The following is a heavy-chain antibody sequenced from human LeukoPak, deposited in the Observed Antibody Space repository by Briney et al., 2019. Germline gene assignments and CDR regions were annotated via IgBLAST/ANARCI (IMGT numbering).Heavy chain of an antibody. J-gene: IGHJ4*02. V-gene: IGHV3-23*01. CDR3: AKLDSKHSIVGAYFDY. CDR2: ISGSGGST. Sequence: QPGGSLRLSCAASGFTFSSYAMSWVRQAPGKGLEWVSAISGSGGSTYYADSVKGRFTISRDNSKNTLYLQMNSLRAEDTAVYYCAKLDSKHSIVGAYFDYWGQGTLVTVSS. CDR1: GFTFSSYA. D-gene: IGHD1-26*01.